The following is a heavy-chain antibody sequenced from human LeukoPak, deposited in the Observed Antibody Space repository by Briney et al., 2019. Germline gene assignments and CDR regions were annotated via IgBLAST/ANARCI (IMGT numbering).Heavy chain of an antibody. CDR2: IYHSGST. J-gene: IGHJ3*02. CDR3: ARGGHIVVVTAPGAFDI. Sequence: PSETLSLTCAVSGGSISSSNWWSWVRQPPGKGLEWIGEIYHSGSTNYNPSLKSRVTISVDKSKNQFSLKLSSVTAADTAVYYCARGGHIVVVTAPGAFDIWGQGTMVTVSS. CDR1: GGSISSSNW. V-gene: IGHV4-4*02. D-gene: IGHD2-21*02.